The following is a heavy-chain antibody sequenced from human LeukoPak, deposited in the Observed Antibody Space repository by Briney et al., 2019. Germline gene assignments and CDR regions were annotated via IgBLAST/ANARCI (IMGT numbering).Heavy chain of an antibody. CDR3: ARGPYYDFWSGYYEKGYFDY. D-gene: IGHD3-3*01. CDR1: GGSISSYY. Sequence: SETLSLTCTVSGGSISSYYWSWIRQPPGKGLEWIGYIYYSGSTNYNPSLKSRVTISVDTSKNQFSLKLSSVTAADTAVYYCARGPYYDFWSGYYEKGYFDYWGQGTLVTVSS. J-gene: IGHJ4*02. CDR2: IYYSGST. V-gene: IGHV4-59*01.